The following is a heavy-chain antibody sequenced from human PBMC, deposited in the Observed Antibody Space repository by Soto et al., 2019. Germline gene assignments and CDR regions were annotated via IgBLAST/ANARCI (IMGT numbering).Heavy chain of an antibody. J-gene: IGHJ4*02. CDR2: IYYSGST. Sequence: SETLSLTCTVSGVSISNYYWIWIQQPPGKGLEWIGYIYYSGSTNYNPSLKSRVTISVDTSKNQFSLRLSSMTGADTAMYYCARGRPWELYDYWGQGALVTAPQ. D-gene: IGHD1-26*01. CDR3: ARGRPWELYDY. V-gene: IGHV4-59*01. CDR1: GVSISNYY.